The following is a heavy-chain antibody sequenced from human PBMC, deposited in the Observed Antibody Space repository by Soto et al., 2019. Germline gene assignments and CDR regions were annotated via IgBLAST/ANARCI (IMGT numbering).Heavy chain of an antibody. Sequence: QVQLVQSGAEVKRPGASVKVSCKATGYTFTSYGINWVRQAPGQGLEWMGWISAYNGNTNYAQKLQGRVTMTTDTSTSTAYMELMSLRSDDTSVYYCARVIPGTTFYYYYGMDVWGQGTTVTVSS. D-gene: IGHD1-7*01. V-gene: IGHV1-18*01. CDR1: GYTFTSYG. CDR3: ARVIPGTTFYYYYGMDV. CDR2: ISAYNGNT. J-gene: IGHJ6*02.